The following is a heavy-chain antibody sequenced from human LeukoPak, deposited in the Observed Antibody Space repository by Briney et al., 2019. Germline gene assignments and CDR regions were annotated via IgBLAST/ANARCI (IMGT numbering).Heavy chain of an antibody. D-gene: IGHD2-2*01. CDR3: ARGVTGRYCSSTSCHWRAWFDP. V-gene: IGHV1-2*02. Sequence: ASVKVSCKASGYTFTDYYIHWVRQAPGQGLEWMGWINPNSGGTNYAQKFQGRITMTRDTSISTAYMELSSLRSEDTAVYYCARGVTGRYCSSTSCHWRAWFDPWGQGTLVTVSS. J-gene: IGHJ5*02. CDR2: INPNSGGT. CDR1: GYTFTDYY.